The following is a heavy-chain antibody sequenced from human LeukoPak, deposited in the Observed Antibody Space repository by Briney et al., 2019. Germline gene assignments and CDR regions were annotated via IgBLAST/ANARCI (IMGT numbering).Heavy chain of an antibody. CDR3: ARGPMVVVPAASLISHYYYYYMDV. CDR1: GYTFTSYD. D-gene: IGHD2-2*01. J-gene: IGHJ6*03. Sequence: ASVKVSCKASGYTFTSYDINWVRQATGQGLEWMGWMNPNSGNTGYAQKFQGRVTMTRNTSISTAYMELSSLRSEDTAVYYCARGPMVVVPAASLISHYYYYYMDVWGKGTTVTVSS. CDR2: MNPNSGNT. V-gene: IGHV1-8*01.